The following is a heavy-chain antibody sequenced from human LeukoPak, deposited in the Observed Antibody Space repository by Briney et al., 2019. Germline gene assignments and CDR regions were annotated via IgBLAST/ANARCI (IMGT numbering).Heavy chain of an antibody. CDR1: GYTFTSYD. V-gene: IGHV1-8*02. CDR2: MNPNSGNT. J-gene: IGHJ6*03. Sequence: ASVKVSCKASGYTFTSYDINWVRQATGQGLEWMGWMNPNSGNTGYAQKLQGRVTMTTDTSTSTAYMELRSLRSDDTAVYYCARVTVGATTDYYYYMDVWGKGTTVTVSS. D-gene: IGHD1-26*01. CDR3: ARVTVGATTDYYYYMDV.